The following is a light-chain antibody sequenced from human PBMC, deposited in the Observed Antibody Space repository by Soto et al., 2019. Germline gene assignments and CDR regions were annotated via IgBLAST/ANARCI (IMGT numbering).Light chain of an antibody. CDR2: DAS. CDR1: QSVSSSY. CDR3: QQYGTSPPLT. J-gene: IGKJ4*01. V-gene: IGKV3-20*01. Sequence: EIVLTQSPGTLSLSPGERATLSCRASQSVSSSYLAWYQQKPGQAPRLLIYDASSRATGIPDRFSGTGSATDFTLTISRLEPEDFAVYYCQQYGTSPPLTFDGGTKVEIK.